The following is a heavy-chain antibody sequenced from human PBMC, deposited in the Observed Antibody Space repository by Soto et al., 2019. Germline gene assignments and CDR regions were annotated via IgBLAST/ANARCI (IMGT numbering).Heavy chain of an antibody. CDR1: GGSISSSSYY. CDR3: ATPGYYDFWSGYEDPNYYYYYYMDV. Sequence: SETLSLTCTVSGGSISSSSYYWGWIRQPPGKGLEWIGSIYYSGSTYYNPSLKSRVTISVDTSKNQFSLKLSSVTAADTAVYYCATPGYYDFWSGYEDPNYYYYYYMDVWGKGTTVTVSS. V-gene: IGHV4-39*01. J-gene: IGHJ6*03. D-gene: IGHD3-3*01. CDR2: IYYSGST.